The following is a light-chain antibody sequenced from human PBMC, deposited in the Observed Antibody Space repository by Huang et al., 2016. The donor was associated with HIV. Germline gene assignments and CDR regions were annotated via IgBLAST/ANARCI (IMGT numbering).Light chain of an antibody. V-gene: IGKV4-1*01. Sequence: DIVMTPSPDSLAVSLGERATINCKSSQSVLYSSNNKNYLAWYQQKPGQPPKLLIYWASTRESGVPDRFSGSGSGTYVTLTISSLQAEDVAVYYCQQYYSTPLTFGGGTKVEIK. CDR1: QSVLYSSNNKNY. CDR2: WAS. CDR3: QQYYSTPLT. J-gene: IGKJ4*01.